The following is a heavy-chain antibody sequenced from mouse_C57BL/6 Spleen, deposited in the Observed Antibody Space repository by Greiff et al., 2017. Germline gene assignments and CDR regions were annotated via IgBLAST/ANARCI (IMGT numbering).Heavy chain of an antibody. CDR1: GFSLTSYG. CDR2: IWSDGST. D-gene: IGHD1-1*01. J-gene: IGHJ4*01. V-gene: IGHV2-6-1*01. Sequence: QVQLKQSGPGLVAPSQSLSITCTVSGFSLTSYGVHWVRQPPGKGLEWLVVIWSDGSTTYNSALKSRLSISKDNSKSQVFLKMNSLQTDDTAMYYCARHGITTVVDYAMDYWGQGTSVTVSS. CDR3: ARHGITTVVDYAMDY.